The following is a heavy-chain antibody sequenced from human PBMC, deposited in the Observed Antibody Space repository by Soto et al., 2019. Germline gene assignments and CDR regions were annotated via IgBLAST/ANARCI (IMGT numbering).Heavy chain of an antibody. V-gene: IGHV3-21*01. CDR2: ISSSSSYI. CDR1: GFTFSSYS. D-gene: IGHD6-13*01. J-gene: IGHJ3*02. CDR3: ARYTNRAAAGSDAFDI. Sequence: PGGSLRLSCAASGFTFSSYSMNWVCQAPGKGLEWVSSISSSSSYIYYADSVKGRFTISRDNAKNSLYLQMNSLRAEDTAVYYCARYTNRAAAGSDAFDIWGQGTTVTVSS.